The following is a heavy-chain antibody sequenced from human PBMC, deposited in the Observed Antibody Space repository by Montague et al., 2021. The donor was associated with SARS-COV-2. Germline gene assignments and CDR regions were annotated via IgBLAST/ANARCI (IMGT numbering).Heavy chain of an antibody. CDR1: GGSISSSSYY. J-gene: IGHJ4*02. V-gene: IGHV4-39*01. CDR3: ARHGKTRIAMIVVVIGYFDY. Sequence: SETLSTCTVSGGSISSSSYYWGWIRQPPGKGPEWIGSIYYSGSTYYNPSLKSRVTISVDTSKNQFSLKLSSVTAADTAVYYCARHGKTRIAMIVVVIGYFDYWGQGTLVTVSS. CDR2: IYYSGST. D-gene: IGHD3-22*01.